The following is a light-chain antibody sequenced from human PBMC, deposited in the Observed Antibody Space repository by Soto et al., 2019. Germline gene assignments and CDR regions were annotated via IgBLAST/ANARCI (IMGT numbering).Light chain of an antibody. J-gene: IGKJ4*01. Sequence: DIQMTQSPSTLSASVGDRVTITCRASQSISGWLAWYQQRPGKAPKLLIYKASSLESGVPSRFSGSGSGTEFTLPISSLQPDDFATYYCQQYDSYTLTFGGGTQVEIK. CDR3: QQYDSYTLT. CDR2: KAS. CDR1: QSISGW. V-gene: IGKV1-5*03.